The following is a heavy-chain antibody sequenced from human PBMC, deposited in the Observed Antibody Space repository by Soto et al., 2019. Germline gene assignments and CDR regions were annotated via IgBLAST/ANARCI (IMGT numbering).Heavy chain of an antibody. CDR3: TRTPAADV. CDR2: IRNKANSYAT. V-gene: IGHV3-73*02. Sequence: EVQLVESGGGLVQPGGSLKLSCAASGFTFSGSAMHWVRQASGKGLEWVGRIRNKANSYATAYAASVKGRFTISRDDSKNTAYLQMNSLKTEDTAVYYCTRTPAADVWGQGTTVTVSS. D-gene: IGHD2-15*01. J-gene: IGHJ6*02. CDR1: GFTFSGSA.